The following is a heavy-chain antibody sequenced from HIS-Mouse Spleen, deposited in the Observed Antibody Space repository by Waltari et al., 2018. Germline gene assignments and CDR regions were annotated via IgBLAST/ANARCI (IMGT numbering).Heavy chain of an antibody. CDR1: GFTFSSYS. J-gene: IGHJ4*02. Sequence: EVQLMESGGGLVKPGGSLRLSCAASGFTFSSYSMNWVRQAPGKGLEWVSSISSSRSYIYYADSVKGRFTISRDNAKNSLYLQMNSLRAEDTAVYYCASLYYDILTGYYRDYWGQGTLVTVSS. CDR2: ISSSRSYI. V-gene: IGHV3-21*01. D-gene: IGHD3-9*01. CDR3: ASLYYDILTGYYRDY.